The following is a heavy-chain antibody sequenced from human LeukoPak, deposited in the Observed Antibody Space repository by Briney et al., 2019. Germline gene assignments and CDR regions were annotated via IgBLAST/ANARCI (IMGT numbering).Heavy chain of an antibody. V-gene: IGHV3-9*01. CDR3: ARELRSSTSCSDY. J-gene: IGHJ4*02. CDR1: GFIFDDYA. D-gene: IGHD2-2*01. CDR2: ISWNSGSI. Sequence: GGSLRLSCAASGFIFDDYAMHWVRQAPGKGLEWVSGISWNSGSIGYADSVKGRFIISRDNAKNSLYLQMNSLRAEDTAVYYCARELRSSTSCSDYWGQGTLVTVSS.